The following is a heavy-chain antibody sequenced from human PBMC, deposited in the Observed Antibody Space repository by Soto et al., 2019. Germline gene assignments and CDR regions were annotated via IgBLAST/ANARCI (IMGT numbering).Heavy chain of an antibody. CDR1: GYSFSSYW. CDR3: ARNSLTGYYNYYYSMDV. Sequence: GESLKISCKSSGYSFSSYWIAWVRLMPGKGLEWMGSIYPDDSDTKYSPSFQGQVTISADRSISAAYLQWSSLKASDTAIYYCARNSLTGYYNYYYSMDVWGQGTTVTVSS. CDR2: IYPDDSDT. J-gene: IGHJ6*02. V-gene: IGHV5-51*01. D-gene: IGHD3-9*01.